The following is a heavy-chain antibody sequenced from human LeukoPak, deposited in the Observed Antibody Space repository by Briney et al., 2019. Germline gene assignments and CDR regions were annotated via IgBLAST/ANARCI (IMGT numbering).Heavy chain of an antibody. J-gene: IGHJ6*03. CDR2: ISGSGGST. CDR3: ARDQTTVTTHYYYYYYMDV. CDR1: GFTFSSYA. V-gene: IGHV3-23*01. Sequence: TGGSLRLSCAASGFTFSSYAMSWVRQAPGKGLEWVSAISGSGGSTYYADSVKGRFTISRDNSKNTLYLQMNSLRTEDTAVYYCARDQTTVTTHYYYYYYMDVWGKGTTVTVSS. D-gene: IGHD4-17*01.